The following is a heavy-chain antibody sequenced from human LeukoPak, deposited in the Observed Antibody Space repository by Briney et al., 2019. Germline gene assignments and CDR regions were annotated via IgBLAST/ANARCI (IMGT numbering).Heavy chain of an antibody. CDR2: TYYRSKWYN. J-gene: IGHJ4*02. CDR1: GDTFSSNSAT. D-gene: IGHD6-19*01. V-gene: IGHV6-1*01. CDR3: ARVVAGKVDY. Sequence: SQTLSLTCAISGDTFSSNSATWSWIRQSPSRGLEWLGRTYYRSKWYNDYAVSVESRITINPDTSKNQFSLQLNSVTPEDTAVYYCARVVAGKVDYWGQGTLVTVSS.